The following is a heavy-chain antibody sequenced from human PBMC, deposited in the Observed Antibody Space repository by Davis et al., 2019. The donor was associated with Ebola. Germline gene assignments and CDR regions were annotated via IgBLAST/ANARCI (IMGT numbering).Heavy chain of an antibody. D-gene: IGHD3-22*01. CDR3: ARLEYYDSSGYLFDY. CDR2: IYYSGST. J-gene: IGHJ4*02. V-gene: IGHV4-59*08. CDR1: GGSISSYY. Sequence: SETLSLTCTVSGGSISSYYWSWIRQPPGKGLEWIGYIYYSGSTNYNPSLKSRVTTSVDTSKNQFSLKLSSVTAADTAVYYCARLEYYDSSGYLFDYWGQGTLVTVSS.